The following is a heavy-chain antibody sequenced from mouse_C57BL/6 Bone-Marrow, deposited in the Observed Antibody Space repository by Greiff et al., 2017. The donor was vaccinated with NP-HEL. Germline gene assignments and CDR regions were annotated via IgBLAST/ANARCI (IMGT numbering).Heavy chain of an antibody. V-gene: IGHV1-26*01. CDR2: INPNNGGT. D-gene: IGHD1-1*01. CDR3: ARSDYGTFYGYFDV. CDR1: GYTFTDYY. Sequence: EVQLQQSGPELVKPGASVKISCKASGYTFTDYYMNWVKQSHGKSLEWIGDINPNNGGTSYNQKFKGKATLTVDKSSSTAYMELRSLTSEDSAVYYWARSDYGTFYGYFDVWGTGTTVTVSS. J-gene: IGHJ1*03.